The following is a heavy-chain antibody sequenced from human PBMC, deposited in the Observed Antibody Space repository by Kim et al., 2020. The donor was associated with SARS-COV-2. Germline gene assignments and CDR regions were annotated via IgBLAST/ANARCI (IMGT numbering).Heavy chain of an antibody. CDR3: LGGFYFDY. CDR1: GHFFTRDS. CDR2: IYCGYCNT. V-gene: IGHV1-3*01. Sequence: ASVKVSCKTSGHFFTRDSIHWVRQAPGQGLDWLVGIYCGYCNTIYSQKFQCIVTFTTDTSASTAFMVLSFLRSEDSAVYYCLGGFYFDYWGQGTLVTVSS. J-gene: IGHJ4*02. D-gene: IGHD3-16*01.